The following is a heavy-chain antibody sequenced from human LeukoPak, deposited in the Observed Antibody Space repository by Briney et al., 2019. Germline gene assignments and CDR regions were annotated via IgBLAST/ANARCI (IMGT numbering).Heavy chain of an antibody. V-gene: IGHV3-23*01. CDR3: ARILAVMAFDI. Sequence: GGSLRLSCAASGFTFNNVWMNWVRQAPGKGLEWVSAISGSGGSTYYADSVKGRFTISRDNSKNTLYLQMNSLRAEDTAVYYCARILAVMAFDIWGQGTMVTVSS. CDR1: GFTFNNVW. J-gene: IGHJ3*02. D-gene: IGHD6-19*01. CDR2: ISGSGGST.